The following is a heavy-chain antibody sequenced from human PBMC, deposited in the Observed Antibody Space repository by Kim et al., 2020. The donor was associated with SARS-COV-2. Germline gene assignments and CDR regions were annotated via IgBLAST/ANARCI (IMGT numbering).Heavy chain of an antibody. Sequence: SETLSLTCTVSGGSISSSSYYWGWIRQPPGKGLEWIGSIYYSGSTYYNPSLKSRVTISVDTSKNQFSLKLSSVTAADTAVYYCARVPIVVIRGYYFDYWGQGTLVTVSS. CDR3: ARVPIVVIRGYYFDY. J-gene: IGHJ4*02. CDR2: IYYSGST. D-gene: IGHD3-22*01. CDR1: GGSISSSSYY. V-gene: IGHV4-39*07.